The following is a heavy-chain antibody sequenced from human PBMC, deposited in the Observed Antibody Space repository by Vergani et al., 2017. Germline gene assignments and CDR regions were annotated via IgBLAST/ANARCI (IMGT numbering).Heavy chain of an antibody. Sequence: EVQLLESGGGLVQPGGSLRLSCEASGITFWKFGMHWVRQGPGKGLEWVSIISDNGGTTYYADSVKGRFTISRDNSKDTLYLQMNSLRAEDTAVYYCAKVGRSEVAGTFGAFDIWGQGTMVTVSS. J-gene: IGHJ3*02. CDR2: ISDNGGTT. D-gene: IGHD6-19*01. CDR1: GITFWKFG. CDR3: AKVGRSEVAGTFGAFDI. V-gene: IGHV3-23*01.